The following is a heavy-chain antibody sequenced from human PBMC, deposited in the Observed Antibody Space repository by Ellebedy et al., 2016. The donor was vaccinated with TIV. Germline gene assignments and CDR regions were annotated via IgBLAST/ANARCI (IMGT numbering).Heavy chain of an antibody. J-gene: IGHJ4*02. CDR2: IYYSGST. Sequence: MPSETLSLTCTVSGGSISSGAFYWTWIRQQPGKGLEWIGNIYYSGSTYYRPSLKTRVTISLDTSNNQFSLRLNSVTAADTVVYYCARDEGGSGSLSYWGQGSLVTVSS. CDR3: ARDEGGSGSLSY. D-gene: IGHD3-10*01. CDR1: GGSISSGAFY. V-gene: IGHV4-31*03.